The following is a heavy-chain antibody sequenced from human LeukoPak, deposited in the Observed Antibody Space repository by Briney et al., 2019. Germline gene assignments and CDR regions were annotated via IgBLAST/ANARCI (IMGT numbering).Heavy chain of an antibody. D-gene: IGHD3-3*01. CDR1: GYTFTRYD. CDR2: MNPNSGNT. Sequence: ASVKVSCKASGYTFTRYDINWVRQATGQGLEWMGWMNPNSGNTGYAQKFQGRVTITRNTSISTAYMELSSLRSEDTAVYYCARGPYYDFWSGPAYYYYYMDVWGKGTTVTVSS. CDR3: ARGPYYDFWSGPAYYYYYMDV. J-gene: IGHJ6*03. V-gene: IGHV1-8*03.